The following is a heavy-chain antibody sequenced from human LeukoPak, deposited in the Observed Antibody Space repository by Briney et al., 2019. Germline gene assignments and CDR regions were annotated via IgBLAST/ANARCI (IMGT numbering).Heavy chain of an antibody. CDR1: GYSISNGYY. Sequence: PSETLSLTCGVSGYSISNGYYWGWIRQPPGKALEWIGSIYHSGSTYYNPSLKSRVTISVDTSKNQFSLNLSSVTAADTAVYYCARGDTYYYDSSGRIWGQGTLVTVSS. CDR2: IYHSGST. D-gene: IGHD3-22*01. J-gene: IGHJ4*02. CDR3: ARGDTYYYDSSGRI. V-gene: IGHV4-38-2*01.